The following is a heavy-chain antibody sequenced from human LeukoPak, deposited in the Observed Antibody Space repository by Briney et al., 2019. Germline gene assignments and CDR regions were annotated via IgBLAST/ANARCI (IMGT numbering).Heavy chain of an antibody. Sequence: SETLSLTCAVSGGSFSGKYWTWIRQPPGKGLEWIGEITYSGSIYYNPSLKSRVTISVDTSKNQFSLKLNSVTAADTAVYYCARDLMAWGQGTLVTVSS. CDR1: GGSFSGKY. D-gene: IGHD5-24*01. CDR3: ARDLMA. J-gene: IGHJ4*02. CDR2: ITYSGSI. V-gene: IGHV4-34*01.